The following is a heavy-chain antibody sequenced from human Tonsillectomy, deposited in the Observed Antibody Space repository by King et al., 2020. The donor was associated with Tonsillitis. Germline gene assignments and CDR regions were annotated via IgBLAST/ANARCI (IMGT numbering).Heavy chain of an antibody. Sequence: VQLVQSGGGLVKPGGSLRLSCAASGFTLNIYSMNWVRQAPGKGLEWVSSISSSSSYIYYADSVKGRFIISRDNARNSLYLQMNSLRAEDSAVYYCARDPEPYYDSRGPNYYYGMDVWGQGTTVTVSS. CDR3: ARDPEPYYDSRGPNYYYGMDV. J-gene: IGHJ6*02. CDR2: ISSSSSYI. CDR1: GFTLNIYS. V-gene: IGHV3-21*01. D-gene: IGHD3-22*01.